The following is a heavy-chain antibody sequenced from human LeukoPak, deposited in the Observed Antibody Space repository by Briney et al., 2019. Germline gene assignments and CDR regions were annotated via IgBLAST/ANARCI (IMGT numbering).Heavy chain of an antibody. CDR2: ISGSGGST. CDR3: AKFSSSWYLDY. CDR1: GLTFSSYA. Sequence: GGSLRLSCAASGLTFSSYAMSWVRQAPGQGLEWVSAISGSGGSTYYADSVKGRFTISRDNSKNTLFLQMNSLRAEDTAVYYCAKFSSSWYLDYWGQGTLVTVSS. V-gene: IGHV3-23*01. J-gene: IGHJ4*02. D-gene: IGHD6-13*01.